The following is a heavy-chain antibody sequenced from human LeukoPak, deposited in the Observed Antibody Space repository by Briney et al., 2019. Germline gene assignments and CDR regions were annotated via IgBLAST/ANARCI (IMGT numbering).Heavy chain of an antibody. D-gene: IGHD6-13*01. CDR1: GFPFNAHW. J-gene: IGHJ4*02. CDR2: IRQDGDTK. V-gene: IGHV3-7*03. Sequence: GRSLRLSCAASGFPFNAHWRTWVRQAPGKGLEWVANIRQDGDTKYYVDSVKGRFTISRDNAMNSLYLQMNSLRAEDTAIYYCARSLPYGTTWYGRSDFWGQGTLVTVSS. CDR3: ARSLPYGTTWYGRSDF.